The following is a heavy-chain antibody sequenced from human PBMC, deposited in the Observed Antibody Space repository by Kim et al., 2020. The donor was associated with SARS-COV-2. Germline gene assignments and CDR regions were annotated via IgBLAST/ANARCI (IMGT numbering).Heavy chain of an antibody. J-gene: IGHJ6*02. CDR3: TKDVGLAAAGLHGMDV. D-gene: IGHD6-13*01. Sequence: ASVKVSCKASGYILTTYSIIWVRQAPGQGLEWMDGSTPRLGIPEYAQGFTGRFAFSVDTSVNTAYLQISSLKAEDTAVYFCTKDVGLAAAGLHGMDVWGQGTTVTVTS. CDR2: STPRLGIP. CDR1: GYILTTYS. V-gene: IGHV7-4-1*02.